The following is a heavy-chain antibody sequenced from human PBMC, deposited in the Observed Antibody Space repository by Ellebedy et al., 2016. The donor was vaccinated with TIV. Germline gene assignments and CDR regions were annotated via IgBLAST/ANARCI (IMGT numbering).Heavy chain of an antibody. CDR1: GGSISSSSYY. D-gene: IGHD1-26*01. CDR3: ARRLFLWELDYFDY. J-gene: IGHJ4*02. CDR2: ISYSGNT. Sequence: SETLSLTCTVSGGSISSSSYYWGWIRQPPGTGLEWIGSISYSGNTYYNPSLRSRVTVSVDTSKNQFSLKLRSVTAADTAVYYCARRLFLWELDYFDYWGQGTLVTVSA. V-gene: IGHV4-39*01.